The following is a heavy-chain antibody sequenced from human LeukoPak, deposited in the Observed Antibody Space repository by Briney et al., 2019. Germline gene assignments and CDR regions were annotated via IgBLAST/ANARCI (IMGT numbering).Heavy chain of an antibody. CDR1: GFTFSSYS. V-gene: IGHV3-21*01. Sequence: KAGGSLRLSCAASGFTFSSYSMNWVRQAPGKGLEWVSSIRSSSYIYYADSVKGRFTISRDNAKNSLYLQMNSLRAEDTAVYYCARERGSSSPVVGEFDYWGQGTLVTVSS. CDR3: ARERGSSSPVVGEFDY. J-gene: IGHJ4*02. D-gene: IGHD6-6*01. CDR2: IRSSSYI.